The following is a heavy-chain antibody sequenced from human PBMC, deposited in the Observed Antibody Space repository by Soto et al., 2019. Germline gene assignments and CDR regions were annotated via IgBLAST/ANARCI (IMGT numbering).Heavy chain of an antibody. CDR1: GFTFSSYA. CDR2: ISGSGGST. J-gene: IGHJ4*02. CDR3: AKFAWGENVDTAMAVLTHFDY. D-gene: IGHD5-18*01. Sequence: GGSLRLSCAASGFTFSSYAMSWVRQAPGKGLEWVSAISGSGGSTYYADSVKGRFTISSDNSKNTLYLQMNSLRAEDTAVYYCAKFAWGENVDTAMAVLTHFDYWGQGTLVTVSS. V-gene: IGHV3-23*01.